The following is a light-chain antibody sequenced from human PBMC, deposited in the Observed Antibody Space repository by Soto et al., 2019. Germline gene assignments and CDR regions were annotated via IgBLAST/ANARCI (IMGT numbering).Light chain of an antibody. CDR2: GAS. V-gene: IGKV3-20*01. CDR1: QSVSSSY. CDR3: QQYGSSSLT. J-gene: IGKJ4*01. Sequence: EIVLTQSPGTLSLSPGERATLSCRASQSVSSSYLAGYQQKPGQAPRLLIYGASSRATGIPDRFSGSGSGTDFTLTISRLEPEDFAVYYCQQYGSSSLTFGGGTKVDIK.